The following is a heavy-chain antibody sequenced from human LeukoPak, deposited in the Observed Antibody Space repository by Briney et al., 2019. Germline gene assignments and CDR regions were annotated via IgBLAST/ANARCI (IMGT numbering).Heavy chain of an antibody. CDR1: GGTFSSYA. J-gene: IGHJ4*02. V-gene: IGHV1-69*06. Sequence: SVKVSCKASGGTFSSYAISWVRQAPGQGLEWMGRIIPIFGTANYAQKFQGRVTITADKSTSTAYMELSSLRSEDTAAYYCASWVYCGGDCLDYWGQGTLVTVSS. CDR3: ASWVYCGGDCLDY. CDR2: IIPIFGTA. D-gene: IGHD2-21*02.